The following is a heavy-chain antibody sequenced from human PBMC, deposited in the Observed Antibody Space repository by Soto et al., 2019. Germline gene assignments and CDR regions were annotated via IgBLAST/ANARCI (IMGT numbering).Heavy chain of an antibody. Sequence: HPGGSLRLSCAASGFTFSSYAMSWVRQAPGKGMEWVSAISGSGGSTYYADSVKGRFTISRDNSKNTLYLQMNSLRAEDTAVYYCARDGEQLVFDYWGQGTLVTVSS. CDR1: GFTFSSYA. J-gene: IGHJ4*02. V-gene: IGHV3-23*01. D-gene: IGHD6-13*01. CDR2: ISGSGGST. CDR3: ARDGEQLVFDY.